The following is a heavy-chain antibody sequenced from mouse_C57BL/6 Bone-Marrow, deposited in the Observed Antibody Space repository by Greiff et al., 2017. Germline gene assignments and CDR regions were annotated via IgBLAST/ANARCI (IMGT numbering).Heavy chain of an antibody. Sequence: VQLQQPGAELVKPGASVKVSCKASGYTFTSYWMHWVKQRPGPGLAWIGRIHPSDSDTNYTQTFKGKDTLTVDKSSRTAYMQLSSLTSEDSAFYYCSSITGSFDYWGQGTTLTVSS. CDR1: GYTFTSYW. CDR3: SSITGSFDY. V-gene: IGHV1-74*01. CDR2: IHPSDSDT. D-gene: IGHD1-2*01. J-gene: IGHJ2*01.